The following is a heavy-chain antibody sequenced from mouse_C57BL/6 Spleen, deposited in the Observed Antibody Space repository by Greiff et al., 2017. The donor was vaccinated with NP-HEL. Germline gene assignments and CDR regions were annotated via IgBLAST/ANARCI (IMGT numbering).Heavy chain of an antibody. CDR2: INPSSGYT. J-gene: IGHJ3*01. Sequence: QVQLKESGAELAKPGASVKLSCKASGYTFTSYWMHWVKQRPGQGLEWIGYINPSSGYTKYNQKFKDKATLTADKSSSTAYMQLSSLTYEDSAVYYCARAFADQATGFAYWGQGTLVTVSA. D-gene: IGHD3-2*02. CDR3: ARAFADQATGFAY. V-gene: IGHV1-7*01. CDR1: GYTFTSYW.